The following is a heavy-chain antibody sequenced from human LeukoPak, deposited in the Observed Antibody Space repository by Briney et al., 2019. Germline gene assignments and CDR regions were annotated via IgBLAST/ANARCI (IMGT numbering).Heavy chain of an antibody. V-gene: IGHV1-18*01. CDR2: ISAYNGNT. CDR3: ARRGYDILTGYSTSYAFDI. D-gene: IGHD3-9*01. CDR1: GYTFTSYG. J-gene: IGHJ3*02. Sequence: GASVKVSCKASGYTFTSYGISWVRQAPGQGLEWMGWISAYNGNTNYAQKLQGRDTMTTDTSTSTAYMELRSLRSDDTAVYYCARRGYDILTGYSTSYAFDIWGQETMVTVSS.